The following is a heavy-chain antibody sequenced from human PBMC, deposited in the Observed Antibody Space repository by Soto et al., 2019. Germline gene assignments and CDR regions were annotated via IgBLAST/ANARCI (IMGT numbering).Heavy chain of an antibody. D-gene: IGHD3-22*01. V-gene: IGHV3-30*18. CDR3: AKGSGYYDSSGYPQLDY. Sequence: GGSLRLSCAASGFTFSSYGMHWVRQAPGKGLEWVAVISYDGSNKYYADSVKGRFTISRDNSKNTLYLQMNSLRAEDTAVYYCAKGSGYYDSSGYPQLDYGGQGTLVTVSS. CDR1: GFTFSSYG. CDR2: ISYDGSNK. J-gene: IGHJ4*02.